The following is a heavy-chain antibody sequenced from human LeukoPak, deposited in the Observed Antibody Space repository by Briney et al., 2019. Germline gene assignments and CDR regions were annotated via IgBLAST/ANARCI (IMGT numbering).Heavy chain of an antibody. Sequence: PGRSLRLSCAASGFTFSSCAMHWVRQAPGKGLEWVAVISYDGSNKYYADSVKGRFTISRDNSKNTLYLQMNSLRAEDTAVDYCARDTPHDCSSPSCYFFNYGIDVWAQGTPVTVSS. V-gene: IGHV3-30-3*01. D-gene: IGHD2-2*01. CDR2: ISYDGSNK. CDR3: ARDTPHDCSSPSCYFFNYGIDV. J-gene: IGHJ6*02. CDR1: GFTFSSCA.